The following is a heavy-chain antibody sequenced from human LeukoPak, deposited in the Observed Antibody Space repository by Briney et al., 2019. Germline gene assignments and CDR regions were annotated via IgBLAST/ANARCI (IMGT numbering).Heavy chain of an antibody. V-gene: IGHV1-69*04. CDR3: ARDRPPPAMVRGVIITSIGPYYYYYYGMDV. D-gene: IGHD3-10*01. Sequence: ASVKVSCKASGGTFSSYAISWVRQAPGQGLEWMGRIIPILGIANYAQKFQGRVTITADKSTSTAYMELSSLRSEDTAVYYCARDRPPPAMVRGVIITSIGPYYYYYYGMDVWGQGTTVTVSS. J-gene: IGHJ6*02. CDR2: IIPILGIA. CDR1: GGTFSSYA.